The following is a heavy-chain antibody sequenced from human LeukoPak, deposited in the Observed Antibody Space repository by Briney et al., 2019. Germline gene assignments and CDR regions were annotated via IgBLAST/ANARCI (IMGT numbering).Heavy chain of an antibody. CDR2: IIPIFGTA. Sequence: SVKVSCKASGGTFSSYAISWVRQAPGQGLEWMGGIIPIFGTANYAQKFQGRVTITADESTSTAYMELSSLRSEDTAVYYCARIPTGTYQFDPWGQGTLVTVSS. D-gene: IGHD1-1*01. CDR3: ARIPTGTYQFDP. CDR1: GGTFSSYA. V-gene: IGHV1-69*13. J-gene: IGHJ5*02.